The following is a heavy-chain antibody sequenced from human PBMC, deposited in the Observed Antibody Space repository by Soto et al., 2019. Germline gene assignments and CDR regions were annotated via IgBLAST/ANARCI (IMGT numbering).Heavy chain of an antibody. CDR1: GGTFSTNA. CDR3: ARQFDSDTSGYYYAY. D-gene: IGHD3-22*01. V-gene: IGHV1-69*13. J-gene: IGHJ4*02. CDR2: IIHIFGTA. Sequence: SVKVSCKASGGTFSTNAISWVRQAPGQGLEWMGGIIHIFGTANYAQKFQGRVTITADESTSTAYMELSSLRSEDTAVYYCARQFDSDTSGYYYAYWGQGTLVTVSS.